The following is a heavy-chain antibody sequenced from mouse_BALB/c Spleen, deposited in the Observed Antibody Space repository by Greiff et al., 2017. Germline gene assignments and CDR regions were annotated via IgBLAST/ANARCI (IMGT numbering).Heavy chain of an antibody. CDR2: ISSGGSYT. Sequence: EVHLVESGGGLVKPGGSLKLSCAASGFTFSSYAMSWVRQSPEKRLEWVAEISSGGSYTYYPDTVTGRFTISRDNAKNTLYLEMSSLRSEDTAMYYCARLDGYAMDYWGQGTSVTVSS. CDR1: GFTFSSYA. CDR3: ARLDGYAMDY. J-gene: IGHJ4*01. D-gene: IGHD2-3*01. V-gene: IGHV5-9-4*01.